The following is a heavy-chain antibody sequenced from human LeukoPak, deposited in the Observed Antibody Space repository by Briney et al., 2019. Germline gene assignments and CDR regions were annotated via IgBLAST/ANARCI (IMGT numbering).Heavy chain of an antibody. Sequence: SETLSLTCTVSGYSISSGYYWGWIRQPPGKGLEWIGSIYHSGSTYYNPSLKSRVTISVDTSKNQFSLKLSSVTAADTAVYCCARELRFLEWLLSYYYMDVWGKGTTVTVSS. J-gene: IGHJ6*03. V-gene: IGHV4-38-2*02. CDR1: GYSISSGYY. CDR2: IYHSGST. CDR3: ARELRFLEWLLSYYYMDV. D-gene: IGHD3-3*01.